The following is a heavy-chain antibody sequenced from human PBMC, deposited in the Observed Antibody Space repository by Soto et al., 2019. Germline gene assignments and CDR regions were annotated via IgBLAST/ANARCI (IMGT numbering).Heavy chain of an antibody. CDR2: IYYSGST. D-gene: IGHD2-2*02. J-gene: IGHJ6*02. CDR3: VGYCSSTSCYRDYYYYGMDV. CDR1: GGSISSYY. Sequence: SETLSLTCTVSGGSISSYYWSWIRQPPGKGLEWIGYIYYSGSTNYNPSLKSRVTISVDTSKNQFSLKLGSVTAADTAVYYCVGYCSSTSCYRDYYYYGMDVWGQGTTVTVSS. V-gene: IGHV4-59*01.